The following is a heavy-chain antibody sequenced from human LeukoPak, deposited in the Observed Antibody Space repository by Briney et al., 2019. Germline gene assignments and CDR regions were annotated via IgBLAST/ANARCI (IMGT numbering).Heavy chain of an antibody. CDR2: IWYDGSNK. D-gene: IGHD3-22*01. CDR1: GFTFSSYG. V-gene: IGHV3-33*01. Sequence: GGSLRLSCAASGFTFSSYGMHWVRQAPGKGLEGVAVIWYDGSNKYYADSVKGRFTISRDNSKNTLYLQMNSLRAEDTAVYYCARNYYDSSGLFDYWGQGTLVTVSS. J-gene: IGHJ4*02. CDR3: ARNYYDSSGLFDY.